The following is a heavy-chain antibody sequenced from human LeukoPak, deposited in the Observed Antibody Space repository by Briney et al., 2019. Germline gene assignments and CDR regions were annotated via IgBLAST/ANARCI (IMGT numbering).Heavy chain of an antibody. CDR2: ISWNSGSI. J-gene: IGHJ5*02. CDR1: GFTFDDYT. V-gene: IGHV3-9*01. D-gene: IGHD6-13*01. CDR3: AKGPRYSRHYNWFDP. Sequence: GGSLRLSCAASGFTFDDYTMRWVRQAPGKGLEWVSGISWNSGSIGYADSVKGRFTISRDNAKNSLYLQMNSLRAEDTALYYCAKGPRYSRHYNWFDPWGQGTLVTVSS.